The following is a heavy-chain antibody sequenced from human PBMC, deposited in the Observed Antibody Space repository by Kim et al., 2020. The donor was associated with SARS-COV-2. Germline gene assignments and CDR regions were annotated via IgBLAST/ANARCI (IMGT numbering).Heavy chain of an antibody. CDR2: VWNDGRNK. CDR3: AKDWVYCGGDFYSHPHY. Sequence: GGSLRLSCAASGFTFNNYVINWVRQAPGKGLEWVAFVWNDGRNKNYADSVKGRFTMSRDNSKNTVYLQMNSLRVEDTAVYYCAKDWVYCGGDFYSHPHYWGHGALGTVSS. CDR1: GFTFNNYV. V-gene: IGHV3-33*03. D-gene: IGHD2-21*02. J-gene: IGHJ1*01.